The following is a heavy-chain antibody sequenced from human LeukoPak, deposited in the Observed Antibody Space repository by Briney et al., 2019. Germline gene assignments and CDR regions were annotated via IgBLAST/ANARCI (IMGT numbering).Heavy chain of an antibody. CDR1: GGSISSSNW. J-gene: IGHJ4*02. Sequence: PSETLSLTCAASGGSISSSNWWSWVRQPPGKGLEWIGEIYHSGSTNYNPSLKSRVTISVDKSKNQFSLKLSSVTAADTAVYYCARVFSRLYLVRGVKYYFDYWGQGTLVTVSS. CDR2: IYHSGST. V-gene: IGHV4-4*02. D-gene: IGHD3-10*01. CDR3: ARVFSRLYLVRGVKYYFDY.